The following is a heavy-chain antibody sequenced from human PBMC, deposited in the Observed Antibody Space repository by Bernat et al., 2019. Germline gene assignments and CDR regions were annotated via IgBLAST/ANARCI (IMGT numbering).Heavy chain of an antibody. CDR3: AGGSGYSSGHGFDY. Sequence: QVQLVESGGGVVQPGRSLRLSCAASGFTFSSHSMHWVRQAPGKGLEWVALILYDGSNMYYADSVKGRFTISRNNSKNTLYLQMNSLRVEDTAVYYCAGGSGYSSGHGFDYWGQGTLVTVSS. D-gene: IGHD6-19*01. J-gene: IGHJ4*02. V-gene: IGHV3-30*01. CDR2: ILYDGSNM. CDR1: GFTFSSHS.